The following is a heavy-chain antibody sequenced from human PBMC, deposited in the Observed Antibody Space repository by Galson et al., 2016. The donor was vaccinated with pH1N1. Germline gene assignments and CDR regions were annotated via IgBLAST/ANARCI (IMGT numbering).Heavy chain of an antibody. V-gene: IGHV1-69*13. J-gene: IGHJ6*02. Sequence: SVKVSCKASGGTFTNYAINWVRQAPGQGLEWMGGLIPILGTPDYAQTLQGRVTITADENTNTAYREMGSLRAEDTAVYYCARGFSGYDRLEYYQNGMDVWGQGTTVTVSS. CDR1: GGTFTNYA. CDR2: LIPILGTP. CDR3: ARGFSGYDRLEYYQNGMDV. D-gene: IGHD5-12*01.